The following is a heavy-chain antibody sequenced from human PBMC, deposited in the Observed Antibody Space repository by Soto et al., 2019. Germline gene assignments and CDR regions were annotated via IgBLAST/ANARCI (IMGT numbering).Heavy chain of an antibody. J-gene: IGHJ4*02. V-gene: IGHV3-64*01. CDR3: AGVSSGCDLDK. CDR2: ISSNGGST. D-gene: IGHD5-12*01. Sequence: EVQLVESGGGLVQPGGSLRLSCAASGFTFSSYAMHWVRQAPGKGLEYVSVISSNGGSTYYANSVKGRFTIYRDNSKTKLDLEMGSLSAEAMGVNYRAGVSSGCDLDKWGKGALVTVYS. CDR1: GFTFSSYA.